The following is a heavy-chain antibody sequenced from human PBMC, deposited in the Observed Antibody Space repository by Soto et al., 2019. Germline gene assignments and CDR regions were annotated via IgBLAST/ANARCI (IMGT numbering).Heavy chain of an antibody. CDR3: ARARVVTTVPKLGDWFDP. V-gene: IGHV4-30-2*01. J-gene: IGHJ5*02. D-gene: IGHD4-17*01. CDR2: IYHSGST. CDR1: GGSISSGGYS. Sequence: QLQLQESGSGLVKPSQTLSLTCAVSGGSISSGGYSWSWIRQPPGKGLEWIGYIYHSGSTYYNPSLKSRVTISVDRSKNQFSLKLSSVTAADTAVYYCARARVVTTVPKLGDWFDPWGQGTLVTVSS.